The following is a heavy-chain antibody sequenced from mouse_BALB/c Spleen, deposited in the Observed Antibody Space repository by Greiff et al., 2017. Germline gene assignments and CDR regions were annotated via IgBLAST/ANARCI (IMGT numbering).Heavy chain of an antibody. J-gene: IGHJ4*01. CDR3: ARGGLRFSYAMDY. D-gene: IGHD2-4*01. V-gene: IGHV14-3*02. CDR1: GFNIKDTY. Sequence: EVQLQQSGAELVKPGASVKLSCTASGFNIKDTYMHWVKQRPEQGLEWIGRIDPANGNTKYDPKFQGKATITADTSSNTAYLQLSSLTSEDTAVYYCARGGLRFSYAMDYWGQGTSVTVSS. CDR2: IDPANGNT.